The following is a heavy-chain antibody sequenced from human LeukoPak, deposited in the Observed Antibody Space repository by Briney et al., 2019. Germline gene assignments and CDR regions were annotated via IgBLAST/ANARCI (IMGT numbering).Heavy chain of an antibody. CDR3: ARLDESTVTSRPGPFDY. D-gene: IGHD4-11*01. CDR2: IYYSGRT. Sequence: PSETLSLTCTVSGGSISSGDYYWSWIRQPPGKGLEWIGYIYYSGRTYYNPSLKSRVTISVDTSKNQFSLKLSSVTAADTAVYYCARLDESTVTSRPGPFDYWGQGTLVTVSS. J-gene: IGHJ4*02. V-gene: IGHV4-30-4*01. CDR1: GGSISSGDYY.